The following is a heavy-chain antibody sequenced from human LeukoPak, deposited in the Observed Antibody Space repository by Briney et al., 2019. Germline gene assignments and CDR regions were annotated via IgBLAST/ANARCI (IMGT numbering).Heavy chain of an antibody. J-gene: IGHJ4*02. V-gene: IGHV3-30*04. Sequence: AGGSLRLSCAASGFTFSSYAMHWVRQAPGKGLEWVAAISYDGSNKYSADSVKGRFTISRDNSKNTLYLQMNSLRAEDTAVYYCAKLREWELPDLFDYWGQGTLVTVSS. CDR2: ISYDGSNK. CDR1: GFTFSSYA. D-gene: IGHD1-26*01. CDR3: AKLREWELPDLFDY.